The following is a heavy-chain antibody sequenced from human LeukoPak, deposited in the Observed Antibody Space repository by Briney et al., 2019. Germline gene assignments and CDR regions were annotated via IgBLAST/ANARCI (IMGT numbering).Heavy chain of an antibody. D-gene: IGHD2/OR15-2a*01. V-gene: IGHV4-59*01. CDR3: ARESLYYFHC. Sequence: PSETLSLTCAVSGDSMSTYYWSWIRQPPGKGLEWIGYIYYSGSTSHNPSLKSRVTISVDTSKNQFSLRLSSMTAADTAVYYCARESLYYFHCWGQGTLVTVSS. J-gene: IGHJ4*02. CDR2: IYYSGST. CDR1: GDSMSTYY.